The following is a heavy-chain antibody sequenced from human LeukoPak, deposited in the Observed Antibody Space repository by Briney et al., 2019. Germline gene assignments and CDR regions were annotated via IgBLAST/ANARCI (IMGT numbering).Heavy chain of an antibody. Sequence: PSETLSLTCTVSGGSISSYYWSWIRQPPGKGLEWIGYIYYSGSTNYNPSLKSRVTISVDTSKNQFSLKLSSVTAADTAVYYCAREADCSSTSCYISGAFDIWGQGTMVTVSS. CDR1: GGSISSYY. CDR3: AREADCSSTSCYISGAFDI. J-gene: IGHJ3*02. CDR2: IYYSGST. V-gene: IGHV4-59*01. D-gene: IGHD2-2*02.